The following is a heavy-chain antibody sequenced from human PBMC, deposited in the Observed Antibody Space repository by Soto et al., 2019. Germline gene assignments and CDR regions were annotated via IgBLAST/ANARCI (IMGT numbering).Heavy chain of an antibody. CDR1: GFTFSSYA. D-gene: IGHD2-2*01. CDR3: AKYGCSSTACQCDY. V-gene: IGHV3-23*01. CDR2: ISGSGSYT. J-gene: IGHJ4*02. Sequence: GGSLRLSCAASGFTFSSYAMTWVRQAPGKGLEWVSAISGSGSYTYYANSVKGRFTISRDNSKNTLYLPLNSLRAEDTAVYYCAKYGCSSTACQCDYWGQGTRVTVSS.